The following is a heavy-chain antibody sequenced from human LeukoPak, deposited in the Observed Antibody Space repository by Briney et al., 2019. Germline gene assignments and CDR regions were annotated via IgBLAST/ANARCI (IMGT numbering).Heavy chain of an antibody. J-gene: IGHJ3*01. Sequence: GRSLRLSCAASGFTFNIYGMHWVRQAPGKGLEWVAVISYEGSNKYYADSVKGRFTISRDNSKNTLYLQVNSLRAEDTAVYYCAREGGDLGAFDVWGQGTVVTVSS. D-gene: IGHD3-10*01. CDR2: ISYEGSNK. CDR3: AREGGDLGAFDV. CDR1: GFTFNIYG. V-gene: IGHV3-30*03.